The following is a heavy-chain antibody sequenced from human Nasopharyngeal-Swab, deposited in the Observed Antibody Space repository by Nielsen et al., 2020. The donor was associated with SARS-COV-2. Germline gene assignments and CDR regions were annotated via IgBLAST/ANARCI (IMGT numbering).Heavy chain of an antibody. CDR2: IYHSGST. J-gene: IGHJ3*02. D-gene: IGHD2-2*03. Sequence: SETLSLTCAVSGYSISSGYYWGWIRQPPGKGLEWIGSIYHSGSTYYNPSLKGRVTISVDTSKNQFSLKLSSVTAADTAVYYCARHAGYCSSTSCYSSRGNDAFDIWGQGTMVTVSS. CDR3: ARHAGYCSSTSCYSSRGNDAFDI. V-gene: IGHV4-38-2*01. CDR1: GYSISSGYY.